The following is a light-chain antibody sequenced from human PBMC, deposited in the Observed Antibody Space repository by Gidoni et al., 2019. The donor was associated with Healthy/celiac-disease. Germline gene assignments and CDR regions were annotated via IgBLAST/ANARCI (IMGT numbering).Light chain of an antibody. CDR3: QKYNRAPWT. V-gene: IGKV1-27*01. J-gene: IGKJ1*01. CDR1: QGISNY. CDR2: AAS. Sequence: DIQMTQSPSSLSASVGDRVTITCRSSQGISNYLAWYQQKPGKVPKLLIYAASTLQSGVPSRFSGSGSGTDFTLTISSLQPEDVETDYGQKYNRAPWTFGQGTKVEIK.